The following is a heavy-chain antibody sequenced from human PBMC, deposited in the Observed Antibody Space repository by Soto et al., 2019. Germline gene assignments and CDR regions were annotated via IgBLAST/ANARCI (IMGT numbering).Heavy chain of an antibody. Sequence: GESLKISCKGSGYSFTSYWIGWVRQMPGKGLEWMGIIYPGDSDTRYSPSFQGQVTISADKSIRTAYLRWSSLKASDTAMYYCASSITMVRGEALGDAFDIWGQGTMVTVSS. CDR2: IYPGDSDT. J-gene: IGHJ3*02. V-gene: IGHV5-51*01. D-gene: IGHD3-10*01. CDR3: ASSITMVRGEALGDAFDI. CDR1: GYSFTSYW.